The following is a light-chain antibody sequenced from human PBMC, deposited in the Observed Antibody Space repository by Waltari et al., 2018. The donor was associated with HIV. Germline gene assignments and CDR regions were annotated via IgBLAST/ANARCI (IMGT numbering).Light chain of an antibody. CDR2: DVS. Sequence: QSALTQPRSVSGSPGQSVTISCTGTGIDVGGHNSVSWYQQSPDKAPKIMIYDVSKRPSGVPDRFSGSKSGNTASLTISWLQSEDEANYFCCSYAGSYTYVFGTGTEVTVL. V-gene: IGLV2-11*01. CDR3: CSYAGSYTYV. CDR1: GIDVGGHNS. J-gene: IGLJ1*01.